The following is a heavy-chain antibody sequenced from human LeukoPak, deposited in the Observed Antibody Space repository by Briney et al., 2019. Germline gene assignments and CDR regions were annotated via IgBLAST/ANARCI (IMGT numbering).Heavy chain of an antibody. CDR2: IKSKTDGGTT. V-gene: IGHV3-15*01. Sequence: GGSLRLSCAASGFTVSSNHMSWVRQAPGKGLEWVGRIKSKTDGGTTDYAAPVKGRFTISRDDSKNTLYLQMNSLKTEDTAVYYCTTATPGLRYFDWPTDYFDYWGQGTLVTVSS. CDR3: TTATPGLRYFDWPTDYFDY. D-gene: IGHD3-9*01. J-gene: IGHJ4*02. CDR1: GFTVSSNH.